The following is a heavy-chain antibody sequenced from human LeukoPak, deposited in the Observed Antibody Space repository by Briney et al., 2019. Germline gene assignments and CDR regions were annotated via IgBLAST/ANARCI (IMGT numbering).Heavy chain of an antibody. V-gene: IGHV3-23*01. CDR2: ISGSGGST. CDR3: AKWYCSGGSCPN. Sequence: GGSLRLSCAASGFTFSNYAMSWVRQAPGKGLEWVSAISGSGGSTYYADSVRGRFTISRDNSKNTLYLQVNSPRAEDTAVYYCAKWYCSGGSCPNWGQGTLVTVSS. CDR1: GFTFSNYA. D-gene: IGHD2-15*01. J-gene: IGHJ4*02.